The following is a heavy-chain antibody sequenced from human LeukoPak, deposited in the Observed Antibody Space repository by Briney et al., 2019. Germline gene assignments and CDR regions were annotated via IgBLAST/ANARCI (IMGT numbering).Heavy chain of an antibody. V-gene: IGHV3-66*02. CDR3: ARLPNY. Sequence: GGSLGLSCAASGFTVSTHYMTWVRQAPGKGLEWVSVIYSGGSTYYVDSVTGRFTISRDNSKNTLYLQMNSLRTEDTAVYYCARLPNYWGQGTLVTVSS. CDR2: IYSGGST. J-gene: IGHJ4*02. CDR1: GFTVSTHY.